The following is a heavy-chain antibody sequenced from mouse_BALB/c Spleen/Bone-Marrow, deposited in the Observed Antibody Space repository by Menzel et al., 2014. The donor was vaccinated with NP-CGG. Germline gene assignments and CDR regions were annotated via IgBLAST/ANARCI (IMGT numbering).Heavy chain of an antibody. Sequence: QVQLQQSGAELVRPGSSVKISCKASGYAFSSYWMNWVKQRPGQGLEWIGQIYPGDGDTNYNGKFKGKATLTADKSSSTSYMQLSSLTSEDSAVYFCAREVYDYDWFAYWGQGTLVTVSA. J-gene: IGHJ3*01. CDR1: GYAFSSYW. CDR2: IYPGDGDT. CDR3: AREVYDYDWFAY. V-gene: IGHV1-80*01. D-gene: IGHD2-4*01.